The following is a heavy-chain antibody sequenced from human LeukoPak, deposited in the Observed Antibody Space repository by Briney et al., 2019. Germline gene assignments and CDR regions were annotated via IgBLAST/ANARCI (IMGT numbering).Heavy chain of an antibody. CDR2: IDSGGNT. Sequence: GGSLRLSCVASGFTVSSNYMSWVRQAPGKGLEGVSVIDSGGNTNYADSVKGRFTISRDNSKNTLFLQMNSLRVEDTALYDCARVGYGSARDWGQGILVTVSS. CDR3: ARVGYGSARD. J-gene: IGHJ4*02. V-gene: IGHV3-66*01. CDR1: GFTVSSNY. D-gene: IGHD3-10*01.